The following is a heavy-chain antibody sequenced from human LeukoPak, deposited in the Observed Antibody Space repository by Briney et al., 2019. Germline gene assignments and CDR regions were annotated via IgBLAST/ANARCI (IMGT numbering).Heavy chain of an antibody. D-gene: IGHD6-19*01. V-gene: IGHV3-7*01. J-gene: IGHJ3*02. Sequence: GGSLRLSCAASGFTLSSYWMSWVRQAPGKGLEWVANIKQDGSEKYYVDSVKGRFTISRDNVKNSLYLQMNSLRAEDTAVYYCARDNVGAVAGTGGAFDIWGQGTMVTVSS. CDR3: ARDNVGAVAGTGGAFDI. CDR2: IKQDGSEK. CDR1: GFTLSSYW.